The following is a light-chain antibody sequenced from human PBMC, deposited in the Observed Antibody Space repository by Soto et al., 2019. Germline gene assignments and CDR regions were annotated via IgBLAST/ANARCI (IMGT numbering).Light chain of an antibody. Sequence: DIQMTQSPSSLSASVGDRVTITCRARQNINSYLNWYQQKPGKAPKLLIYAASSLQSGVPSRFSGSGSGTDFTLTVSSLQPEDFATYYCHQSYDIPTFGQGIRLEIK. CDR2: AAS. CDR1: QNINSY. V-gene: IGKV1-39*01. CDR3: HQSYDIPT. J-gene: IGKJ5*01.